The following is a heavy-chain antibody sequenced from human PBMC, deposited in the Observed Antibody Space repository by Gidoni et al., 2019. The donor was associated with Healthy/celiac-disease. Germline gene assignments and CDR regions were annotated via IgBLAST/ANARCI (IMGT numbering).Heavy chain of an antibody. CDR2: TYYSGST. CDR3: ARQDMRGDAAFDI. D-gene: IGHD3-10*01. Sequence: QLQLQESGPGLVKPSETLSLTCTVSGGSISSSSYYWGWIRQPPGKGLEWIGSTYYSGSTYYNPSLKSRVTISVDTSKNQFSLKRSSVTAADTAVYYCARQDMRGDAAFDIWGQGTMVTVSS. J-gene: IGHJ3*02. CDR1: GGSISSSSYY. V-gene: IGHV4-39*01.